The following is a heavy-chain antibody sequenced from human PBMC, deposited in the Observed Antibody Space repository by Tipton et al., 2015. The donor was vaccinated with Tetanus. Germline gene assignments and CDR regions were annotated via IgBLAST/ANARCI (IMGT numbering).Heavy chain of an antibody. Sequence: LRLSCTVSGVSISGGRYYWSWIRQRPGKSLEWIGDIYSSGSTYTDPSLKGRVTISVDTSENQFSLRLNSVTAADTAVYYCARDQARGARGWNYFDFWGLGTLVTVSS. D-gene: IGHD1-26*01. CDR2: IYSSGST. J-gene: IGHJ4*02. CDR1: GVSISGGRYY. CDR3: ARDQARGARGWNYFDF. V-gene: IGHV4-31*03.